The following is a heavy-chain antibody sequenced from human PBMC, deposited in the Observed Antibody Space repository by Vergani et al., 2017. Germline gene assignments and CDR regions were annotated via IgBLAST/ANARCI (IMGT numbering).Heavy chain of an antibody. J-gene: IGHJ4*02. Sequence: EVQLVESGGGLVQPGRSLRLSCAASGFTFDDYAMHWVRQAPGKGLEWVSGISWNSGSIGYADSVKGRFTISRDNAKNSLYLQMNSLRAEDTALYYCAKDSSSGSPAGPFDYWGQGTLVTVSS. CDR2: ISWNSGSI. CDR1: GFTFDDYA. D-gene: IGHD1-26*01. CDR3: AKDSSSGSPAGPFDY. V-gene: IGHV3-9*01.